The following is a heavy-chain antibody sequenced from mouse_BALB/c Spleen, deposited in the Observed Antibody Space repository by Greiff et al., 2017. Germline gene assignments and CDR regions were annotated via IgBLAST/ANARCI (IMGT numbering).Heavy chain of an antibody. V-gene: IGHV10S3*01. Sequence: GGGLVQPKGSLKLSCAASGFTFNTNAMNWVRQAPGKGLEWVARIRSKSNNYATYYADSVKDRFTISRDDSQSMLYLQMNNLKTEDTAMYYCVRGGNAMDYWGQGTSVTVSS. CDR2: IRSKSNNYAT. J-gene: IGHJ4*01. CDR3: VRGGNAMDY. CDR1: GFTFNTNA.